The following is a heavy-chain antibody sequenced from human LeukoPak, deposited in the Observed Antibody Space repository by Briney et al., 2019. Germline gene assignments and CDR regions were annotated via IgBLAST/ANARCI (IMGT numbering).Heavy chain of an antibody. Sequence: PGGSLRLSCAASGFIFNNFAMSWVRQAPGKGLEWVSGISGSGTSPYYADSVKGRFTTSRDNSKNTVYLQMNSLRVEDTAVYYCAKSLRYSSGCHHFDYWGQGTLVTVSS. CDR3: AKSLRYSSGCHHFDY. CDR2: ISGSGTSP. D-gene: IGHD6-19*01. J-gene: IGHJ4*02. V-gene: IGHV3-23*01. CDR1: GFIFNNFA.